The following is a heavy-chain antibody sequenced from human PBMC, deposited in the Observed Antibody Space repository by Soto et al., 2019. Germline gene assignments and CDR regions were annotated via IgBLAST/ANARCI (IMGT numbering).Heavy chain of an antibody. V-gene: IGHV4-59*01. CDR1: GGSISSYY. D-gene: IGHD7-27*01. CDR3: ARRWGTYFDF. J-gene: IGHJ4*02. Sequence: QVQLQESGPGLVKPSETLSLTCTVSGGSISSYYWSWIRQPPGKGLEWIGYIYYSGSTDYDPSLQSRATISVDTSKNQFSLKLSSVTAADTAVYYCARRWGTYFDFWGQGTLVTVSS. CDR2: IYYSGST.